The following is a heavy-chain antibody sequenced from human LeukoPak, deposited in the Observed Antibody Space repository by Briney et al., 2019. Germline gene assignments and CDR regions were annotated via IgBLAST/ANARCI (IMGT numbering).Heavy chain of an antibody. D-gene: IGHD6-13*01. CDR2: TSYDGSNI. CDR1: GFTFSDYG. Sequence: GGSLRLSCAASGFTFSDYGMHWVRRTPDKGLEWVAVTSYDGSNIYYADSVKGRFTISRDNSKNTLFLQMNSLRPEDTAVYFCAKGAGPQHQRDYFDYWGQGTLVTVSS. J-gene: IGHJ4*02. V-gene: IGHV3-30*18. CDR3: AKGAGPQHQRDYFDY.